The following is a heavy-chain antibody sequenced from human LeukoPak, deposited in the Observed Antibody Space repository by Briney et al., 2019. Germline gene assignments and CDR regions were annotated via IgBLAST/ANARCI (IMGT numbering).Heavy chain of an antibody. Sequence: GGSLRLSCAASGFTFSSYSMNWVRQAPGKGLEWVSSISSSSSYIYYADSVKGRFTISRDNAKNSLYLQMNSLRAEDTAVYYCARDLGIVVAGYYYYHNGMDVWGQGTTVTVSS. D-gene: IGHD6-19*01. J-gene: IGHJ6*02. V-gene: IGHV3-21*01. CDR1: GFTFSSYS. CDR2: ISSSSSYI. CDR3: ARDLGIVVAGYYYYHNGMDV.